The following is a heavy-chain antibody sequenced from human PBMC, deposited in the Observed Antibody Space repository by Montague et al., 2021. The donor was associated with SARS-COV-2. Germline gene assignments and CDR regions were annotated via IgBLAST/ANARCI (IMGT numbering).Heavy chain of an antibody. CDR3: ARGGGNILTNYYYYYYLDV. D-gene: IGHD4-23*01. CDR1: GGSFSGGY. V-gene: IGHV4-34*01. CDR2: VNRRGNA. Sequence: SETLSLTCDVYGGSFSGGYWSWVRKPQGKGLEWIGEVNRRGNARYKQYLKSRVRISEDTSKSQYSLKLSSEPVADTDVYYCARGGGNILTNYYYYYYLDVWGTGTTVTVSS. J-gene: IGHJ6*03.